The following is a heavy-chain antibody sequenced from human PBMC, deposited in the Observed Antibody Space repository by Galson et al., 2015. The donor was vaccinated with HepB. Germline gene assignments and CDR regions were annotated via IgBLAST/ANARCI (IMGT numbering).Heavy chain of an antibody. Sequence: SLRLSCAASGVNFGDYARIWSGQAPGKGLEWVGCIRSKAYGGTTEYAASVKGRFTISRDDSKSIAYLQMNSLKTEDTAVYYCTRDEASYSSGWYGGLSAFDIWGQGTMVTVSS. CDR1: GVNFGDYA. CDR2: IRSKAYGGTT. V-gene: IGHV3-49*03. D-gene: IGHD6-19*01. CDR3: TRDEASYSSGWYGGLSAFDI. J-gene: IGHJ3*02.